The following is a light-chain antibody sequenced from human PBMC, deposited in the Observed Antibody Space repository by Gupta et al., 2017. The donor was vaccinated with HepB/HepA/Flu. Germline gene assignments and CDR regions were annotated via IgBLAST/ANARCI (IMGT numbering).Light chain of an antibody. V-gene: IGLV1-47*02. Sequence: QPVLTHPPSASGTPGQRVAISCSGSSSNVGRDNVYWYRQLPGTAPKLLIYNDDRRPSGVPDRFSGSKSGTSASLAISGLLSEDEADYYCAAWDNSLSAYVFGTGTWVTVL. CDR2: NDD. CDR1: SSNVGRDN. CDR3: AAWDNSLSAYV. J-gene: IGLJ1*01.